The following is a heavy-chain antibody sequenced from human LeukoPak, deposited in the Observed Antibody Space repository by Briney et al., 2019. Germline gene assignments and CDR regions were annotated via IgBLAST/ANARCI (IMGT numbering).Heavy chain of an antibody. D-gene: IGHD5-18*01. CDR3: ARLLQLWTHYYFDY. CDR1: GYTFTGYY. V-gene: IGHV1-2*02. CDR2: INPNSGGT. J-gene: IGHJ4*02. Sequence: ASVKVSCKASGYTFTGYYMHWVRQAPGQGLEWMGWINPNSGGTNYAQKFQGRVTMTRDTSISTAYMELGRLRSDDTAVYYCARLLQLWTHYYFDYWGQGTLVTVSS.